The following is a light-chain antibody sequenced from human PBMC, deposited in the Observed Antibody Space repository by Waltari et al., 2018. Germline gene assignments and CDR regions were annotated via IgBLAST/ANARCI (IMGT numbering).Light chain of an antibody. CDR3: SSYTSTNTVI. J-gene: IGLJ2*01. Sequence: QSALTQPASVSGSPGQSITISCTGTSSDIGGYNYVSWYQQHPGKAPKLMFFDVTKRPSGFSDRFSGSKSGNTASLTISGLHTDDDSDYYCSSYTSTNTVIFGGGTKVTVL. CDR1: SSDIGGYNY. CDR2: DVT. V-gene: IGLV2-14*03.